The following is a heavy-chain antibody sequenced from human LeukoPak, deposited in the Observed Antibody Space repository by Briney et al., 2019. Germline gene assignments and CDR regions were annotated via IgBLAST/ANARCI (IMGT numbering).Heavy chain of an antibody. CDR2: ISSSTSSK. V-gene: IGHV3-21*01. D-gene: IGHD2-8*02. CDR1: AFTFSTYS. CDR3: ARLKIYCTGGVCLSPIDY. J-gene: IGHJ4*02. Sequence: GGSLRLSCAASAFTFSTYSMNWVRQAPGKGLEWVSSISSSTSSKYYADSVKGRFTISRDNAKNSLYLQMNSLRAEDTAVYYCARLKIYCTGGVCLSPIDYWGQGTLVTVSS.